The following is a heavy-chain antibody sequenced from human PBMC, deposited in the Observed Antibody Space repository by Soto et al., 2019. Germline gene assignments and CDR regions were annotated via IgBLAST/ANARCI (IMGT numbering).Heavy chain of an antibody. Sequence: QVQLVQSGAEVKKPGASVKVSCKASGYTFTSYAMHWVRQAPGQSLEWMGWINAAKGNTKYSQKFQGRVTITRDTSASTAYMELSSLRSEDTAVYYCARGGDIVSRGAFDIWGQGTMVTVSS. V-gene: IGHV1-3*01. CDR1: GYTFTSYA. CDR3: ARGGDIVSRGAFDI. CDR2: INAAKGNT. J-gene: IGHJ3*02. D-gene: IGHD5-12*01.